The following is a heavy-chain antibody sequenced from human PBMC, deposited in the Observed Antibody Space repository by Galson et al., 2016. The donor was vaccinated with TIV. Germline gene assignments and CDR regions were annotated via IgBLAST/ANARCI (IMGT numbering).Heavy chain of an antibody. Sequence: ATLSLTCAVSGYSISSGYYWVWIRQPPGKGLEYIRSSYQSGNTYNNPSLQSRVTISGDLSRNQFSLKLISVTAADTAVYYCVRHYDFRLAYFDLWGRGTLVTVSA. CDR3: VRHYDFRLAYFDL. J-gene: IGHJ2*01. D-gene: IGHD3-3*01. V-gene: IGHV4-38-2*01. CDR2: SYQSGNT. CDR1: GYSISSGYY.